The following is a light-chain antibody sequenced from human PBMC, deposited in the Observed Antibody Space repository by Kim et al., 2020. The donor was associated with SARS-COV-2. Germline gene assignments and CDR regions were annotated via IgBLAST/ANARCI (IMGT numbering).Light chain of an antibody. CDR2: GRN. V-gene: IGLV3-19*01. Sequence: SSELTQDPAVSVALGQTVRITCQGDSLRNYYASWYQQKPRQAPVVVIYGRNDRPSGIPDRFSGSNSGNTASLIITGAQAEDEANYYCNSRDSSGNHLVFGGGTQLTVL. J-gene: IGLJ3*02. CDR1: SLRNYY. CDR3: NSRDSSGNHLV.